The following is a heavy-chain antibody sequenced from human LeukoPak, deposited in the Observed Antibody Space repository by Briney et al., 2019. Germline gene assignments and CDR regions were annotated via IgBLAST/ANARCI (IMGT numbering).Heavy chain of an antibody. D-gene: IGHD6-19*01. V-gene: IGHV1-2*06. CDR3: ARDILAVAGDY. J-gene: IGHJ4*02. CDR1: GYTFTGYY. CDR2: INPNSGGT. Sequence: GASVKVSCKASGYTFTGYYMHWVRQDPGQGLEWMGRINPNSGGTNYAQKFQGRVTMTRDTSIGTAYMELSRLRSDDTAVYYCARDILAVAGDYWGQGTLVTVPS.